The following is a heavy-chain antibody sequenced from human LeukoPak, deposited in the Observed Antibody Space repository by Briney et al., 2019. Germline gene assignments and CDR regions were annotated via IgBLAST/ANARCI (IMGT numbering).Heavy chain of an antibody. CDR3: ARDRRQYQPLLREFDY. D-gene: IGHD2-2*01. J-gene: IGHJ4*02. V-gene: IGHV3-30*01. CDR1: GFTFSSYA. CDR2: ISYDGSNK. Sequence: GRSLRLSCAASGFTFSSYAMHWVRQAPGKGLEWVAVISYDGSNKYYADSVKGRFTISRDNSKNTLYLQMNSLRAEDTAVYYCARDRRQYQPLLREFDYWGQGTLVTVSS.